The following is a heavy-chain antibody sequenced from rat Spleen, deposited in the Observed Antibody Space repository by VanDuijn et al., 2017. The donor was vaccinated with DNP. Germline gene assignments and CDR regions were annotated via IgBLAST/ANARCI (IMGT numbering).Heavy chain of an antibody. D-gene: IGHD1-4*01. CDR2: ISTGGGNT. CDR1: GFTFSNYG. Sequence: EVQLVESGGGLVQPGRSLKLSCAASGFTFSNYGMAWVRQAPTKGLEWVASISTGGGNTYYQDSVKGRFTITRDNAKSTLYLQMNSLRSEDTATYYCTRGVYGSNPHCFDYWGRGVMVTVSS. V-gene: IGHV5S13*01. J-gene: IGHJ2*01. CDR3: TRGVYGSNPHCFDY.